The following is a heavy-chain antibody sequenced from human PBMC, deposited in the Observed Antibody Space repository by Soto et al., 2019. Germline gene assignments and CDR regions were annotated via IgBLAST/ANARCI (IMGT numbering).Heavy chain of an antibody. CDR2: INTGIGNA. V-gene: IGHV1-3*04. J-gene: IGHJ4*02. CDR3: ARHIQDFDY. CDR1: GYTFTRYV. D-gene: IGHD2-21*01. Sequence: QVQLVQSGAEVKRPGASVKLSCKTSGYTFTRYVVHWVRQAPGQSLEWMGWINTGIGNAQYLQKFQGRVTITRDTSATTAYMDLSSLTSEDTAVYYCARHIQDFDYWGQGTLVTVSS.